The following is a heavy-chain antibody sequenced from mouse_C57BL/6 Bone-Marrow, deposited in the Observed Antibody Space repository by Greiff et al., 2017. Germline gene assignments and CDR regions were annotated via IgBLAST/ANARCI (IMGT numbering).Heavy chain of an antibody. CDR3: AGCYPFAY. V-gene: IGHV1-85*01. J-gene: IGHJ3*01. CDR1: GYTFTSYD. Sequence: VQLQQSGPELVKPGASVKLSCKASGYTFTSYDINWVKQRPGQGLEWIGWIYPRDGSTKYKEKFKGKATLTVDTSSSTAYMELHSLTSEDSAVYFCAGCYPFAYGGQGTLVTVSA. CDR2: IYPRDGST. D-gene: IGHD1-1*02.